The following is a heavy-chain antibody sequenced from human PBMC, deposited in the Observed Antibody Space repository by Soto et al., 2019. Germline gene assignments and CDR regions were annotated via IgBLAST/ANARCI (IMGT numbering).Heavy chain of an antibody. D-gene: IGHD5-18*01. CDR2: INAGYGNT. V-gene: IGHV1-3*01. CDR1: GYTFNDFA. CDR3: ARDRSQYSDESFHL. J-gene: IGHJ1*01. Sequence: ASVKVSCKASGYTFNDFAIHWVRQAPGQSLEWIGWINAGYGNTKSSQKFQDRVTTTRDTAARTAYMELFRLTSEDTAMYYCARDRSQYSDESFHLWAQGTLVTVTS.